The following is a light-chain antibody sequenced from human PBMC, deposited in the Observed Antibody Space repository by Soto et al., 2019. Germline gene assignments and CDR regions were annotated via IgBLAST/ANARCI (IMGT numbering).Light chain of an antibody. CDR3: QTWGNGVVV. CDR1: SGHSSYA. V-gene: IGLV4-69*01. J-gene: IGLJ2*01. Sequence: QPVLTQSPSASASLGASVKLTCTLSSGHSSYAIAWHQQQPQKGPRYLMRVNSDGSHNKGDGIPDRFSGSSSGAERYLTISSLQSEDEADYYCQTWGNGVVVFGGGTQLTVL. CDR2: VNSDGSH.